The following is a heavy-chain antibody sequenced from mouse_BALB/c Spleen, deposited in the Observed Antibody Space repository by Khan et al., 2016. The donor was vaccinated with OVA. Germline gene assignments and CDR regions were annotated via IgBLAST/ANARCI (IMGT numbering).Heavy chain of an antibody. D-gene: IGHD2-1*01. Sequence: QIQLVQSGPELKKPGETVKISCKASGYTFTNYGMNWVKQAPGKALKWMGWINTYTGEPTYADDFTGRFAFSLETSASTAYLQINNLKNEDTATYFCARVGNDWYFDVWGAGTTVTVSS. CDR1: GYTFTNYG. CDR2: INTYTGEP. J-gene: IGHJ1*01. CDR3: ARVGNDWYFDV. V-gene: IGHV9-3-1*01.